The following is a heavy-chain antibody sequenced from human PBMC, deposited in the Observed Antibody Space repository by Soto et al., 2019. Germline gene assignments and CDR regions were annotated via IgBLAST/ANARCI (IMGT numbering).Heavy chain of an antibody. CDR1: GGSISDDNYY. CDR2: MFNSGTT. V-gene: IGHV4-39*01. CDR3: TLAAPGREYFFDY. J-gene: IGHJ4*02. Sequence: QLQLQESGPGLVKPSETLSLTCTVSGGSISDDNYYWGWIRQPPGKGLEWIGSMFNSGTTYYNPSLKSRVTMAVDTSDNQFSLRLSSVSAADTAVYYCTLAAPGREYFFDYWGQGALVSVSS. D-gene: IGHD6-25*01.